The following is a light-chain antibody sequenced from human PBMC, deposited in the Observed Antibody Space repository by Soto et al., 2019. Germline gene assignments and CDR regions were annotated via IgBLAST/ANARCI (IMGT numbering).Light chain of an antibody. CDR2: EVN. V-gene: IGLV2-23*02. CDR3: CPYAGRSNVV. J-gene: IGLJ2*01. CDR1: SGDVGTYNL. Sequence: QSVLTQPASVSGSPGQSITISCTGTSGDVGTYNLVSWYQQHPGRAPKLIIFEVNKRPSGVSNRLSGSKSGNTASLAISGLQADDEADYHCCPYAGRSNVVCGGGTKLTVL.